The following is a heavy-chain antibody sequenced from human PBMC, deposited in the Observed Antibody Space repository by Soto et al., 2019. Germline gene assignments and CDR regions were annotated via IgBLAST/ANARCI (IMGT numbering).Heavy chain of an antibody. J-gene: IGHJ6*02. CDR3: ARVERTLSTPFAYGMDV. Sequence: QLQLQESGSGLVKPSQTLSLTCTVSGGSINSGGYSWIWIRQPPGKGLEWIGYIYHTGNTFYNPSPQXRXTXSXPQSKNQFSLSLGSVTAADTAMYYCARVERTLSTPFAYGMDVWGQGTTVTVSS. V-gene: IGHV4-30-2*01. CDR1: GGSINSGGYS. D-gene: IGHD2-2*01. CDR2: IYHTGNT.